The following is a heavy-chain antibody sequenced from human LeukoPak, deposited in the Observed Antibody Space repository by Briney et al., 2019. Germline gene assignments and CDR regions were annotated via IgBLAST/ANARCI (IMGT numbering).Heavy chain of an antibody. CDR1: GFTFSSYW. Sequence: GGSLRLSCAASGFTFSSYWMSWVRQAPGKGLEWVANIKQDGSEKYYVDSVKGRFTISRDNAKNSLYLQMNSLRAEDTAVYYCAREGVLRYFDWLLHGNGYWGQGTLVTVSS. V-gene: IGHV3-7*01. D-gene: IGHD3-9*01. CDR2: IKQDGSEK. J-gene: IGHJ4*02. CDR3: AREGVLRYFDWLLHGNGY.